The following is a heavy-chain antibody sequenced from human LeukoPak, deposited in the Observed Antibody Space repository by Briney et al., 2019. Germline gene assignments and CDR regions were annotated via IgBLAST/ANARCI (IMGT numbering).Heavy chain of an antibody. CDR1: GYTFTGYY. CDR2: IIPIFDTT. Sequence: SVKVSCKASGYTFTGYYMHWVRQAPGQGLEWMGGIIPIFDTTNYAQKFQGRVTITADESTNTAYMELSSLRSEDTAVYYCARVTVPAAIGGYYYHMDVWGKGTTVTISS. CDR3: ARVTVPAAIGGYYYHMDV. V-gene: IGHV1-69*13. D-gene: IGHD2-2*02. J-gene: IGHJ6*03.